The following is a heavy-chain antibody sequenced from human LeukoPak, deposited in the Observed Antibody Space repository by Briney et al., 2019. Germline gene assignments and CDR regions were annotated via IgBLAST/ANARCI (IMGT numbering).Heavy chain of an antibody. J-gene: IGHJ4*02. Sequence: SETLSLTCAVSGGSISSSNWWSWVRQPPGKGLEWIGGIYHSGSTNYNPSLKSRVTISVDKSKNQFSLKLSSVTAADTAVYYCARASTYYDILTGQYWRYYFDYWGQGTLVTVSS. CDR3: ARASTYYDILTGQYWRYYFDY. D-gene: IGHD3-9*01. V-gene: IGHV4-4*02. CDR2: IYHSGST. CDR1: GGSISSSNW.